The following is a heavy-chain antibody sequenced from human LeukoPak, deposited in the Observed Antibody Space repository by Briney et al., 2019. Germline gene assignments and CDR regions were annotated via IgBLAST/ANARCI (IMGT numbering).Heavy chain of an antibody. CDR3: ARMVYYGTNFDY. J-gene: IGHJ4*02. CDR2: IYYSGST. Sequence: SETLSLTCTVSGGSISSYYWSWIRQPPGKGLEWIGYIYYSGSTNYNPSLKGRVTISVDTSKNQFSLKLSSVTAADTAVYYCARMVYYGTNFDYWGQGTLVTVSS. V-gene: IGHV4-59*01. CDR1: GGSISSYY. D-gene: IGHD2-8*01.